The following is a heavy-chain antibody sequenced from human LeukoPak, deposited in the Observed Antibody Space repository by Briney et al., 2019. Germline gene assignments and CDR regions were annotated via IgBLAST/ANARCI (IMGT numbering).Heavy chain of an antibody. Sequence: GGSLRPSCVASGFTFRSYGIHWVRQAPGKGLEWATLISDDGSNKDYADSVKGRFTISRDNSKNTVYLQMNSLRPEDTAVYFCAKSATKYNDDIESWGQGTLVTVSS. J-gene: IGHJ4*02. CDR3: AKSATKYNDDIES. D-gene: IGHD5/OR15-5a*01. CDR2: ISDDGSNK. CDR1: GFTFRSYG. V-gene: IGHV3-30*18.